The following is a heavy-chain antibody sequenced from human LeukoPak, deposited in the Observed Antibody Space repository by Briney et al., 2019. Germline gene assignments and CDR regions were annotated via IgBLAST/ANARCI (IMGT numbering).Heavy chain of an antibody. CDR3: ASSGGSRDWFDP. CDR2: IFYSGST. D-gene: IGHD2-15*01. V-gene: IGHV4-59*01. Sequence: PSETLSLTCTVSAGSISGXXWSWIRQPPGKGLXWIGYIFYSGSTNYNPSLKSRVTITVDTSKSHFSLKLSSVTAADTAVYYCASSGGSRDWFDPWGQGTLVTVSS. J-gene: IGHJ5*02. CDR1: AGSISGXX.